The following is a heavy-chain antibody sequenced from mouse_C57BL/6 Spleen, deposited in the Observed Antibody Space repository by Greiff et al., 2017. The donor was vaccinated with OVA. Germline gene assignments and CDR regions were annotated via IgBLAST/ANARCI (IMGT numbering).Heavy chain of an antibody. CDR1: GFSLSTFGMG. CDR3: APKDYYGYDGFAY. J-gene: IGHJ3*01. CDR2: IWWADDK. D-gene: IGHD2-2*01. Sequence: QVTLKESGPGILQPSQTLSLTCSFSGFSLSTFGMGVGWIRQPSGKGLEWLAHIWWADDKYYNPALKSRLTISKDTSKNQVFLKIANVDTADTATYYCAPKDYYGYDGFAYWGQGTLVTVSA. V-gene: IGHV8-8*01.